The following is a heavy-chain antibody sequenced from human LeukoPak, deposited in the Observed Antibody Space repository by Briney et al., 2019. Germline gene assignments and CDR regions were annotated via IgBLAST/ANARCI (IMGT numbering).Heavy chain of an antibody. CDR2: LSSSGASI. CDR1: GFTFGSYA. Sequence: GGSLRLSCAASGFTFGSYAMSWVRQAPGRGLEWVSSLSSSGASIYYADSVKGRFSISRDNSKNTLYLQMNNLRAEDTALYYCAAGPYGGNTPLDYWGQGTLVTISS. D-gene: IGHD4-23*01. J-gene: IGHJ4*02. V-gene: IGHV3-23*01. CDR3: AAGPYGGNTPLDY.